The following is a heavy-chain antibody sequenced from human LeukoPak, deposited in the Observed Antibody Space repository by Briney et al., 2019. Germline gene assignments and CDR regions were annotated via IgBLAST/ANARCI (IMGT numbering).Heavy chain of an antibody. CDR1: GGSISSHY. CDR3: AREDSSGKQDAFDI. V-gene: IGHV4-59*11. D-gene: IGHD3-22*01. Sequence: SETLSLTCTVSGGSISSHYWSWIRQPPGKGLEWIGYIYYSGSTNYNPSLKSRVTISVDRSKNQFSLKLSSVTAADTAVYYCAREDSSGKQDAFDIWGQGTMVTVSS. J-gene: IGHJ3*02. CDR2: IYYSGST.